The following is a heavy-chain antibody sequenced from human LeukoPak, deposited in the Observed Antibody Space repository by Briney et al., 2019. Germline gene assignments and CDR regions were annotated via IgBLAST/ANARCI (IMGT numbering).Heavy chain of an antibody. CDR1: GGSISSYY. CDR3: ARATAGTALFEGIDY. V-gene: IGHV4-59*08. CDR2: IYYSGST. J-gene: IGHJ4*02. D-gene: IGHD1-1*01. Sequence: PSETLSLTCTVSGGSISSYYWSWIRQPPGKGLEWIGYIYYSGSTYYNPSLKSRVTISVDTSKNQFSLKLSSVTAAGTAVYYCARATAGTALFEGIDYWGQGTLVTVSS.